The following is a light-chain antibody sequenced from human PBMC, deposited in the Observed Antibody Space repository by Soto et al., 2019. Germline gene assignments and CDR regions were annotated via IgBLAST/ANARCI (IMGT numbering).Light chain of an antibody. CDR2: GAS. Sequence: IVMTQSPATLSVTPGGRATLSCRASQSISDTLAWYQQKPGQAPRLLIHGASTRATGFPARFSGSGSGTDFTLTISSLQSEDFAVYYCQQYLTSPKTFGQGTKVDIK. V-gene: IGKV3-15*01. CDR3: QQYLTSPKT. J-gene: IGKJ1*01. CDR1: QSISDT.